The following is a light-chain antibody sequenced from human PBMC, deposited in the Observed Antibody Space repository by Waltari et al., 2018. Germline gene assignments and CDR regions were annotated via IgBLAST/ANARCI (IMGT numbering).Light chain of an antibody. CDR2: AAS. V-gene: IGKV1-39*01. Sequence: IQMTQSPSSLSESVGDRVTITCRATQSISNYLIWYHQKPGKAPKFLIYAASSLQSGVPSRFSGSGSGTDFTLTISSLQPEDFATYYCQQSYSALALTFGGGTKVEVK. J-gene: IGKJ4*01. CDR1: QSISNY. CDR3: QQSYSALALT.